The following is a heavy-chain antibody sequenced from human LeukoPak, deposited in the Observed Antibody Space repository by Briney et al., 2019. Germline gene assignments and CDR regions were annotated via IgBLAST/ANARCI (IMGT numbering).Heavy chain of an antibody. CDR1: GFTFSDSY. V-gene: IGHV3-11*01. D-gene: IGHD3-3*01. J-gene: IGHJ6*02. CDR3: ARAGAYDFWSGYYSTGGMAV. Sequence: PGGSLRLSCAASGFTFSDSYMSWIRQAPGKGLEWVSYISGSGGTIYYADSVTGRFTISRDNAKNSLYLQMNSLRTEDTAVNYGARAGAYDFWSGYYSTGGMAVWGQGNTVTVS. CDR2: ISGSGGTI.